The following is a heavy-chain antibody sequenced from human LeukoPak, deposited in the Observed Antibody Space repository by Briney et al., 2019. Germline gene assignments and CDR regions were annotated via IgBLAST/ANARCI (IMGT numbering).Heavy chain of an antibody. D-gene: IGHD6-19*01. CDR1: VYTFSSYD. J-gene: IGHJ5*02. CDR3: ARGEGGAVDNWFDP. Sequence: ASVKVSCKASVYTFSSYDISWVRQATGHGLAWLGWMNPNTGNTGSAQKFQGRVTMTRNTSISTAYMALSSLRSEDTAVYYCARGEGGAVDNWFDPWVQGTLVTVSS. V-gene: IGHV1-8*01. CDR2: MNPNTGNT.